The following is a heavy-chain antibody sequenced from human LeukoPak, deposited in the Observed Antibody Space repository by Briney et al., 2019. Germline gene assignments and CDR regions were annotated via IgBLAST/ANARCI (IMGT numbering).Heavy chain of an antibody. CDR1: GFNFNNFA. V-gene: IGHV3-23*01. J-gene: IGHJ4*02. Sequence: GGSLRLSCAASGFNFNNFAMSWLRQAPGKGPEWLSAMTGPADTTYYAESVKGRFTISRDYSKSMVYLQKNSLSVEDTAIYYCAKGAENHYWGQGTLVTVSS. CDR2: MTGPADTT. CDR3: AKGAENHY.